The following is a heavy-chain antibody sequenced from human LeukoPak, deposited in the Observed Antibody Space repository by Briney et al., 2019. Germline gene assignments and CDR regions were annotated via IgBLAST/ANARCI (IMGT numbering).Heavy chain of an antibody. V-gene: IGHV3-21*01. CDR3: ARVGNTALDAFDI. CDR2: ISSSSSYI. J-gene: IGHJ3*02. Sequence: PGGSLRLSCATSGFTFSSYAMSWVRQAPGKGLEWVSSISSSSSYIYYADSVKGRFTISRDNAKNSLYLQMNSLRAEDTAVYYCARVGNTALDAFDIWGQGTMVTVSS. D-gene: IGHD5-18*01. CDR1: GFTFSSYA.